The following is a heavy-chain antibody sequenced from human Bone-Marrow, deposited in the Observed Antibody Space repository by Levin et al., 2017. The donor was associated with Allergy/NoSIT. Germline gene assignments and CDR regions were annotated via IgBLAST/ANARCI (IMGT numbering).Heavy chain of an antibody. V-gene: IGHV3-43*01. Sequence: PGGSLRLSCSVSGFSFEGFTMHWLRQVPGKRLEWVSLITWDSRGTYYADSVKGRFTISRDNSKSSLYLQMNNLRTEDTALYYCVRDGDTIMVTLYYFDYWGQGTQVTVSS. CDR2: ITWDSRGT. D-gene: IGHD5-24*01. CDR1: GFSFEGFT. CDR3: VRDGDTIMVTLYYFDY. J-gene: IGHJ4*02.